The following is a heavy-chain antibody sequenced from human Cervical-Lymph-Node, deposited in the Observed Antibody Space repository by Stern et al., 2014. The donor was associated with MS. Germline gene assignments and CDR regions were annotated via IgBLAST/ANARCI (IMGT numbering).Heavy chain of an antibody. CDR3: ARTRGSIFGVDVSFFDF. CDR2: IKPDGTQK. V-gene: IGHV3-7*03. CDR1: GVTVSSYW. J-gene: IGHJ4*02. Sequence: EVQLVQSGGGLVQPGGSLRLSCGASGVTVSSYWMSWVRQSPGKGLEWVATIKPDGTQKSYVDSVKGRFTISRDNAKNSLSLQMNSLRVDDTAVYYCARTRGSIFGVDVSFFDFWGQGTLVAVSS. D-gene: IGHD3-3*01.